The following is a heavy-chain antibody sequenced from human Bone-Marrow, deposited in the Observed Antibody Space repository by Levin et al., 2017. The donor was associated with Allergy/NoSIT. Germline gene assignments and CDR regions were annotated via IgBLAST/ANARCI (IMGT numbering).Heavy chain of an antibody. CDR1: GFIFTRYA. V-gene: IGHV3-23*01. J-gene: IGHJ6*03. CDR2: ISGNGAIA. D-gene: IGHD3-10*01. CDR3: AKGRDYYGSGSYYRGDQYYSYMDV. Sequence: PGGSLRLSCEASGFIFTRYAMSWVRQAPGKGLEWVSAISGNGAIAKYEDSVKGRFTISRDNSRSTLVLQINSLRAEDTAVYYCAKGRDYYGSGSYYRGDQYYSYMDVWGRGTTVTVSS.